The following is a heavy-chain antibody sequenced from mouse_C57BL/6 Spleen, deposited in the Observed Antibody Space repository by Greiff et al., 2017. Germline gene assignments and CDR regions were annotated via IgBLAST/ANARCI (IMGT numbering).Heavy chain of an antibody. D-gene: IGHD1-2*01. CDR1: GFTFSDYG. CDR3: ARDYYGNLFDY. V-gene: IGHV5-17*01. CDR2: ISSGSSTI. J-gene: IGHJ2*01. Sequence: EVKLVESGGGLVKPGGSLKLSCAASGFTFSDYGMHWVRRAPEKGLEWVAYISSGSSTIYYADTVKGRFTISRDNAKNTLFLQMTSLRSEDTAMYYCARDYYGNLFDYWGQGTTLTVSS.